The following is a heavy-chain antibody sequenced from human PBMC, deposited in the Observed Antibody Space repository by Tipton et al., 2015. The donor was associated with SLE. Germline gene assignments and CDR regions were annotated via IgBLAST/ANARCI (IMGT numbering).Heavy chain of an antibody. D-gene: IGHD2-2*02. CDR3: AREGCSSTSCYTGGWFDS. J-gene: IGHJ5*01. CDR1: GGSISSSSYY. V-gene: IGHV4-39*07. Sequence: LRLSCTVSGGSISSSSYYWGWIRQPPGKGLERIGSIYYSGSTYYNASLKSRVTTPVDTSKNQFSLKLSSVTAADTAVYYCAREGCSSTSCYTGGWFDSWGQGTLVTVSS. CDR2: IYYSGST.